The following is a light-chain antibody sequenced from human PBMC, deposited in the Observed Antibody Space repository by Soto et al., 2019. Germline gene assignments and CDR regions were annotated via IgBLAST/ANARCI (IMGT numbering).Light chain of an antibody. CDR2: GAS. J-gene: IGKJ5*01. CDR1: QSVFNNH. CDR3: QQRSNWLPT. V-gene: IGKV3D-20*02. Sequence: IVLTQSPCTVSLSPGERATLSCSASQSVFNNHIGWYQQKPGQAPRLLIYGASSRATGIPDRFSGGGSGTDFTLTISSLEPEDFAVYYCQQRSNWLPTFGQGTRLEIK.